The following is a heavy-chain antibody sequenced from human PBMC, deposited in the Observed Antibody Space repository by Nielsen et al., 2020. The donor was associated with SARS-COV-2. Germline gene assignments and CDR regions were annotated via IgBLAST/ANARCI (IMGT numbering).Heavy chain of an antibody. CDR2: ISGSGGST. CDR1: GFTFSSYA. J-gene: IGHJ5*02. V-gene: IGHV3-23*01. Sequence: GESLKISCAASGFTFSSYAMSWVRQAPGKGLEWVSAISGSGGSTYYADSVKGRFTISRDNSKNTLYLQMNSLRAEDTAVYYCAKGAPYDILTGYYSPWGQGTLVTVSS. CDR3: AKGAPYDILTGYYSP. D-gene: IGHD3-9*01.